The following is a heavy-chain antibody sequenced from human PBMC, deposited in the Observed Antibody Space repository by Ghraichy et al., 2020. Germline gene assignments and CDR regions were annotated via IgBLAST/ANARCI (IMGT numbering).Heavy chain of an antibody. V-gene: IGHV4-59*01. CDR3: ARGGVKWNYDY. CDR2: IYYSGST. CDR1: GGSMTSYY. Sequence: SETLSLTCTVSGGSMTSYYWSWVRQPPGKGLDWIGYIYYSGSTNYNPSLKSRATISVDTSKNQFSLKLTSVTAADTAVYYCARGGVKWNYDYWGQGTLVTVSS. J-gene: IGHJ4*02. D-gene: IGHD1-7*01.